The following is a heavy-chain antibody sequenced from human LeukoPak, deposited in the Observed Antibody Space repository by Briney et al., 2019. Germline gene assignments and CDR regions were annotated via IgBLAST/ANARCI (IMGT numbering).Heavy chain of an antibody. J-gene: IGHJ4*02. CDR3: ARALERPEKFDY. V-gene: IGHV4-39*01. CDR2: VYYTGSS. Sequence: PSETLSLTCSVSGGSISNRSSYWGWIRQPPGKGLEWIGSVYYTGSSYYNPSLKSRVTISVDTSKNQFSLRLNPVPAADTAVYYCARALERPEKFDYWGQGTLVTVSS. CDR1: GGSISNRSSY. D-gene: IGHD1-1*01.